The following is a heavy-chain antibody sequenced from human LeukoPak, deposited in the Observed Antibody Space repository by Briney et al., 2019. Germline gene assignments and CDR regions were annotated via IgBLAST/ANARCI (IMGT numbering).Heavy chain of an antibody. D-gene: IGHD6-13*01. CDR2: ISAYNGNT. J-gene: IGHJ4*02. CDR1: GYTFTSYG. CDR3: ARVTAAGREEYYFDY. V-gene: IGHV1-18*04. Sequence: APVKVSCKASGYTFTSYGISWVRQAPGQGLEWMGWISAYNGNTNYAQKLQGRATMTTDTSTSTAYMELRSLRSDDTAVYYCARVTAAGREEYYFDYWGQGTLVTVSS.